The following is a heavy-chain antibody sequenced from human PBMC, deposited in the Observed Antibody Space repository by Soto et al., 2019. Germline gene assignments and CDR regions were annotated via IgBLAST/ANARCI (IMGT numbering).Heavy chain of an antibody. D-gene: IGHD2-15*01. J-gene: IGHJ4*02. CDR1: GFTFISYA. V-gene: IGHV3-23*01. Sequence: GGSLRLSCAASGFTFISYAIIFFRQAPFKGLEWVSAISGSGGSTYYADSVKGRFTISRDNSKNTLYLQMNSPRAEDTAVYYCAKDPRYCSGGSCYSPFDYWGQGTLVTVSS. CDR3: AKDPRYCSGGSCYSPFDY. CDR2: ISGSGGST.